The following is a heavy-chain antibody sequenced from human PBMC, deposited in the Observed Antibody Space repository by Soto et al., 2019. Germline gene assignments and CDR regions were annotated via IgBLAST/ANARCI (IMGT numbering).Heavy chain of an antibody. Sequence: PGESLKISCKGSRYNFTSYWIGWVRQMPGKGLEWMGIIYPGDSGTRYSPSFQGQVTISADKSISTAYLQWSSLKASDAAMYYCASFGKHYDSWSGYWPFDYWGQGTLVTVSS. CDR2: IYPGDSGT. D-gene: IGHD3-3*01. J-gene: IGHJ4*02. CDR1: RYNFTSYW. V-gene: IGHV5-51*01. CDR3: ASFGKHYDSWSGYWPFDY.